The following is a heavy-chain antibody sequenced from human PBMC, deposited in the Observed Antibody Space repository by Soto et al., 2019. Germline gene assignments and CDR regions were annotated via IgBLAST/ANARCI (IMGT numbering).Heavy chain of an antibody. D-gene: IGHD1-26*01. CDR2: IIPIFGTA. V-gene: IGHV1-69*01. J-gene: IGHJ6*02. CDR3: ARQRYSGSYDYYYYGMDV. Sequence: QVQLVQSGAEVKKPGSSVKVSCKASGGTFSSYAISWVRQAPGQGLEWMGGIIPIFGTANYAQKFQGRVTITADESTSTAYMELSSLRSEDTAVYYCARQRYSGSYDYYYYGMDVWGQGTTVTVSS. CDR1: GGTFSSYA.